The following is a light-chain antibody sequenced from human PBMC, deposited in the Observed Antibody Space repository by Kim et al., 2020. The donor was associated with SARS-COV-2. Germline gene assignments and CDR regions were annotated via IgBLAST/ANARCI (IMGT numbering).Light chain of an antibody. V-gene: IGLV1-51*01. J-gene: IGLJ3*02. CDR2: DNN. Sequence: GQRVPLSCSGNNANIVNNYVSWYQQLPGTAPKLLIYDNNKRPSGIPDRFSGSKSGTSATLGITGLQTGDEADYYCGTWDSSLSARVFGGGTKLTVL. CDR1: NANIVNNY. CDR3: GTWDSSLSARV.